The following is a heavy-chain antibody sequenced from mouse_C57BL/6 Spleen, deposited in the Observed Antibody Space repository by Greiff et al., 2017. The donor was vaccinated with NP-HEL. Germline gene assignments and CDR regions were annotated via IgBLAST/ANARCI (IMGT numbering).Heavy chain of an antibody. CDR3: TRGAYYGTFDY. J-gene: IGHJ2*01. CDR2: ISRGGDYI. D-gene: IGHD1-1*01. V-gene: IGHV5-9-1*02. Sequence: EVQGVESGEGLVKPGGSLKLSCAASGFTFSSYAMSWVRQTPEKRLEWVAYISRGGDYIYYADTVKGRFTISRDNARNTLYLQMSSLKSEDTAMYYCTRGAYYGTFDYWGQGTTLTVSS. CDR1: GFTFSSYA.